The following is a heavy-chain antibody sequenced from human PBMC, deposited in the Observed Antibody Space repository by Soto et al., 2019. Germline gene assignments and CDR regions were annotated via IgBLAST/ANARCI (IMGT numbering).Heavy chain of an antibody. J-gene: IGHJ4*02. Sequence: SQTLSLTCAISGYSVSSNSAAWNWIRQSPSRGLEWLGRTYYRSKWYNDYAVSVKSRITINPDTSKNQFSLQLNSVTPEDTAVYYCARGVVVVPAASPAPFDYWGQGTLVTVSS. CDR2: TYYRSKWYN. CDR3: ARGVVVVPAASPAPFDY. D-gene: IGHD2-2*01. V-gene: IGHV6-1*01. CDR1: GYSVSSNSAA.